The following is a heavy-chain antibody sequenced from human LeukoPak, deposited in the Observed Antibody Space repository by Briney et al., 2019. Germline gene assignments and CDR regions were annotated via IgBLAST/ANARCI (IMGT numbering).Heavy chain of an antibody. J-gene: IGHJ4*02. V-gene: IGHV3-30*04. D-gene: IGHD5-24*01. CDR3: ARDSQDGWGPFDY. Sequence: GGSLRLSCAASGFTFSSYAMHWVRQAPGKGLEWVAVISYDGSNKYYADSVKGRFTISRDNSKNTLYLQMNSLRAEDTAVYYCARDSQDGWGPFDYWGQGTLVTVSS. CDR1: GFTFSSYA. CDR2: ISYDGSNK.